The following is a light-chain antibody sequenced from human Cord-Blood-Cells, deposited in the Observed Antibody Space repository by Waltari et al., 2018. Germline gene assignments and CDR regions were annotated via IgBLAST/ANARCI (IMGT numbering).Light chain of an antibody. J-gene: IGKJ1*01. CDR3: MKALQTPRT. CDR2: LGS. Sequence: IVMTQSPLSLPVTPGEPASISCRSSQSLLHSNGYNCLDWYLQKPGQSQQLLIYLGSNRASGVPDRFSGSGSGTDFTLKTSRVEAEDVGVYYCMKALQTPRTFGQGTKVEIK. V-gene: IGKV2-28*01. CDR1: QSLLHSNGYNC.